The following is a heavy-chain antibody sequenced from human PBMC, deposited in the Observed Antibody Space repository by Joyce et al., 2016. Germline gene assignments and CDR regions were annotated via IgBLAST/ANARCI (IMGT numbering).Heavy chain of an antibody. CDR3: AIIGVMAYVFDC. Sequence: LTCTVYGGSLSGYYWTWMRQPPGKGLEWIGEINHSGSGTYNPSLKSRATISPDTSKNQFYLSLTSVTAADTAIYYCAIIGVMAYVFDCWGQGTLVSVSS. V-gene: IGHV4-34*01. J-gene: IGHJ4*02. D-gene: IGHD2/OR15-2a*01. CDR2: INHSGSG. CDR1: GGSLSGYY.